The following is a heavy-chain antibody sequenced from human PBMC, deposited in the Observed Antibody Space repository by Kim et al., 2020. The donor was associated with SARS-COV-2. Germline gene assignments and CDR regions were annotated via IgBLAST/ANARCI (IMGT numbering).Heavy chain of an antibody. Sequence: GRFTIPQDNANNSLYLQMNSLRAEDTAVYYCARDPYYYDSSGYYYGLFDYWGQGTLVTVSS. J-gene: IGHJ4*02. D-gene: IGHD3-22*01. CDR3: ARDPYYYDSSGYYYGLFDY. V-gene: IGHV3-11*06.